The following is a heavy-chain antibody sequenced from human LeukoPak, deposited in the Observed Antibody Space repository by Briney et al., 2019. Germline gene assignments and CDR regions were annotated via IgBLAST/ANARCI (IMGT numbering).Heavy chain of an antibody. CDR2: IYYSGST. D-gene: IGHD3-22*01. CDR3: ARVTYYYDSSGYYWGGYFDY. V-gene: IGHV4-61*08. Sequence: SQTLSLTCTVSGGSISSGGYYWSWIRQPPGKGLEWIGYIYYSGSTNYNPSLKSRVTISVDTSKNQFSLKLSSVTAADTAVYYCARVTYYYDSSGYYWGGYFDYWGQGTLVTVSS. CDR1: GGSISSGGYY. J-gene: IGHJ4*02.